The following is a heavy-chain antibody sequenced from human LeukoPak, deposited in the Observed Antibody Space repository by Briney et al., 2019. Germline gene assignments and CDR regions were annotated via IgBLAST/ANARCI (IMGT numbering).Heavy chain of an antibody. CDR1: GFTFSSYW. CDR2: IKQDGSEK. CDR3: ARAYGDYEENAFDI. D-gene: IGHD4-17*01. V-gene: IGHV3-7*01. Sequence: PGGSLRLSCAASGFTFSSYWMSWVRQAPGKGLEWVANIKQDGSEKYYVDSVKGRFTISGDNAKNSLYLQMNSLRAEDTAVYYCARAYGDYEENAFDIWGQGTMVTVSS. J-gene: IGHJ3*02.